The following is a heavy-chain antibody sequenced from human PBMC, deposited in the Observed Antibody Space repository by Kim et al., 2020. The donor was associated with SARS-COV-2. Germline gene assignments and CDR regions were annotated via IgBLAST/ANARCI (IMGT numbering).Heavy chain of an antibody. Sequence: GGSLRLSCAASGFTFSSYAMSWVRQAPGKGLEWVSAISGSGGSTYYADSVKGRFTISRDNSKNTLYLQMNSLRAEDTAVYYCAGAPVGGYYFPFDYWGQGTLVTVSS. CDR2: ISGSGGST. CDR3: AGAPVGGYYFPFDY. J-gene: IGHJ4*02. CDR1: GFTFSSYA. D-gene: IGHD3-22*01. V-gene: IGHV3-23*01.